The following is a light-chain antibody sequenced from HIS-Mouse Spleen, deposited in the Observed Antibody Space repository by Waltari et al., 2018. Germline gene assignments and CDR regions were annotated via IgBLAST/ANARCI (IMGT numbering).Light chain of an antibody. CDR3: QQYNSYPYT. V-gene: IGKV1-5*03. CDR1: QSISSW. J-gene: IGKJ2*01. Sequence: DIQMTQSPSTLSASVGDRVTITCRASQSISSWLAWYQQKPGKARKLLFYKASSLESGVPSRFSGSGSGTEFTLTISSLQPDDFATCYCQQYNSYPYTFGQGTKLEIK. CDR2: KAS.